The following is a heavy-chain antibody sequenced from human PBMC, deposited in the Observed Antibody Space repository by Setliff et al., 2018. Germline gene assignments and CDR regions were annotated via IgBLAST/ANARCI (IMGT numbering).Heavy chain of an antibody. CDR3: ARGGRDHWYFDL. J-gene: IGHJ2*01. Sequence: TSVKVSCKASGGTFSSYAISWVRQAPGQGLEWMGGIIPLFGTANYAQKFQGRVTITTDESMSTAYMELSSLRSEDTAVYYCARGGRDHWYFDLWGRGTLVTAPQ. CDR1: GGTFSSYA. V-gene: IGHV1-69*05. D-gene: IGHD3-16*01. CDR2: IIPLFGTA.